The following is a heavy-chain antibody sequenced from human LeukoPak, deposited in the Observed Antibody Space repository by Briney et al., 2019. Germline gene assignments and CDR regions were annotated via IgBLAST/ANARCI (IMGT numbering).Heavy chain of an antibody. CDR2: ISWDGGST. D-gene: IGHD3-10*01. Sequence: QAGGSLRLSCAASGFTFDDYAMHWVRQAPGKGLEWVSLISWDGGSTYYADSVKGRFTISRDNSKNSLYLQMNSLRAEDTALYYCAKARDGGSGSPVDYWGQGTLVTVSS. V-gene: IGHV3-43D*03. CDR3: AKARDGGSGSPVDY. CDR1: GFTFDDYA. J-gene: IGHJ4*02.